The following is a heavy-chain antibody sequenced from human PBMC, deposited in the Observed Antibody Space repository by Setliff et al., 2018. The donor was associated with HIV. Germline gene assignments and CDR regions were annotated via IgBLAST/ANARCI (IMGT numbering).Heavy chain of an antibody. V-gene: IGHV4-61*09. J-gene: IGHJ4*02. CDR3: AKGVRGYNKGGLDH. CDR2: IYTSGTT. CDR1: GGSIKNGPSS. D-gene: IGHD5-18*01. Sequence: LSLTCSVSGGSIKNGPSSWTWIRQPAGKGLEWIGHIYTSGTTNYNSSLNSRVTISVDTSKNQFSLKLTSVTAADTAVYYCAKGVRGYNKGGLDHWGQGTLVTV.